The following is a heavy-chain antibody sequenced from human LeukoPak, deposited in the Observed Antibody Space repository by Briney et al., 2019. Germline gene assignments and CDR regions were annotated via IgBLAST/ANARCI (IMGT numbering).Heavy chain of an antibody. CDR3: VKDIQLST. D-gene: IGHD5-24*01. Sequence: GGSLRLSCAASGFTMSWVRQAPGKGLEWVAVISYDGSNKYYADSVKGRFTISRDNFNHTLSLQMNSLRVEDTAIYYCVKDIQLSTWGLGTMVTVSS. CDR2: ISYDGSNK. J-gene: IGHJ3*01. V-gene: IGHV3-30-3*02. CDR1: GFTM.